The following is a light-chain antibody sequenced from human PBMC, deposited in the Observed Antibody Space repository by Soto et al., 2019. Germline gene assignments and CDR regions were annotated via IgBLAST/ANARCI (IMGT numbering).Light chain of an antibody. CDR1: QSISTY. V-gene: IGKV1-39*01. CDR3: QQTYSTPPT. Sequence: IQMTKSPSSLSASVGDRVTITCRASQSISTYLNWYQQKAGLAPKLLIYAASSLQSGVPSRFSGSGSGTDFTLTISSLQPEDFATYYCQQTYSTPPTFGQGTMA. CDR2: AAS. J-gene: IGKJ1*01.